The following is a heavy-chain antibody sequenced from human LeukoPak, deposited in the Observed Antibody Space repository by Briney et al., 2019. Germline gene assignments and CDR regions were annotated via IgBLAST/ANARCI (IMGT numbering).Heavy chain of an antibody. CDR1: GFTFSSYE. CDR2: ISSSGSTI. J-gene: IGHJ3*02. CDR3: ARDIGDDAFDI. V-gene: IGHV3-48*03. D-gene: IGHD2-15*01. Sequence: GGSLRLSCAASGFTFSSYEMNWVRQAPGKGLEWISYISSSGSTIYYADSVKGRFTISRDNAKNSLYLQMNSLRAEDTAVYYCARDIGDDAFDIWGQGTMVTVSS.